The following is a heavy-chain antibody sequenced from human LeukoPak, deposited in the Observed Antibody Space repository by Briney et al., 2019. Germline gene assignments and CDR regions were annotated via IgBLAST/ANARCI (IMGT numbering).Heavy chain of an antibody. CDR1: GFTFSSYA. J-gene: IGHJ4*02. Sequence: GGSLRLSCAASGFTFSSYAMSWVRQARGKGLEWVSAISGSGGSTYYADSVKGRFTISRDNSKNTLYLQMNSLRAEDTAVYYCAKRPGGAYCSSTSCYGYFDYWGQGTLVTVSS. D-gene: IGHD2-2*01. CDR3: AKRPGGAYCSSTSCYGYFDY. V-gene: IGHV3-23*01. CDR2: ISGSGGST.